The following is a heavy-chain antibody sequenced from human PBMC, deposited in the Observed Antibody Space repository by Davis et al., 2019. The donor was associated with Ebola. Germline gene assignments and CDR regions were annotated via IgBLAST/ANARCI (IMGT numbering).Heavy chain of an antibody. Sequence: SETLSLTCTVSGGSISSSSYYWGWIRQPPGKGLEWIGTIYYSGSTYYNPSLKSRVTISVDTSKNQVSLKLSSVTAADTAVYYCAGYGDYFLGWGQGTLVTVSS. CDR3: AGYGDYFLG. CDR2: IYYSGST. V-gene: IGHV4-39*07. J-gene: IGHJ4*02. CDR1: GGSISSSSYY. D-gene: IGHD4-17*01.